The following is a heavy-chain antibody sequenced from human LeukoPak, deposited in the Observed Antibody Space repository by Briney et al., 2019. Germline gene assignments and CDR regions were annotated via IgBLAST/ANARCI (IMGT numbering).Heavy chain of an antibody. CDR3: GYSSAWSIDY. CDR2: IRSKAYNYAT. CDR1: GFTFSGSA. J-gene: IGHJ4*02. Sequence: GGSLRLSCAASGFTFSGSAMHWVRQASGKGLEWIGRIRSKAYNYATAYAASVKGRFTISRDDSKNTAYLQMNSLKTEDTAVYYCGYSSAWSIDYWGQGTLVTVSS. V-gene: IGHV3-73*01. D-gene: IGHD6-19*01.